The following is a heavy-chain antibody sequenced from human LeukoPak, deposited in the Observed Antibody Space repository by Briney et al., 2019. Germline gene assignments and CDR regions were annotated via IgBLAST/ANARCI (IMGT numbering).Heavy chain of an antibody. CDR2: ITSSSSYI. D-gene: IGHD3-9*01. CDR1: GFTFSYYH. J-gene: IGHJ6*02. CDR3: ARDFLTGYASQPYPPYSYYGMDV. Sequence: GSLRLSCAASGFTFSYYHMNWVRQAPGKGLEWVSSITSSSSYIYYADSVKGRFTISRDNAKNSLYLQMNSLRAEDTAVYYCARDFLTGYASQPYPPYSYYGMDVWGQGATVTVSS. V-gene: IGHV3-21*01.